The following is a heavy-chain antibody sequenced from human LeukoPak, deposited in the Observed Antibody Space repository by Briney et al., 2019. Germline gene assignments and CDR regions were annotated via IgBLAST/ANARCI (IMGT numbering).Heavy chain of an antibody. CDR1: GFTFSSYW. J-gene: IGHJ4*02. Sequence: PGGSLRLSCAASGFTFSSYWMSWVRQAPGKGLEWVAFIRYDGSNKYYADSVKGRFTISRDNSKNTLYLQMNSLRAEDTAVYYCARANSGYYTPQSLWGQGTLVTVSS. D-gene: IGHD5-12*01. V-gene: IGHV3-30*02. CDR2: IRYDGSNK. CDR3: ARANSGYYTPQSL.